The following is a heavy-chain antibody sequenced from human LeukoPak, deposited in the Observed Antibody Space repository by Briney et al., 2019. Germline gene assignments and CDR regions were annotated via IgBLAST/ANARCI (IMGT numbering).Heavy chain of an antibody. V-gene: IGHV3-20*01. CDR1: GFTFDDYG. J-gene: IGHJ6*03. D-gene: IGHD5-24*01. CDR2: IHWNGDTT. CDR3: ARVGGYNRPGYFYYMDV. Sequence: PGGSLRLSCAASGFTFDDYGMTWVRQAPGKGLEWVSGIHWNGDTTSYADSVRGRFTISRDNAKNSLYLQMNNLRAEDTALYHCARVGGYNRPGYFYYMDVRGKGTTVTVSS.